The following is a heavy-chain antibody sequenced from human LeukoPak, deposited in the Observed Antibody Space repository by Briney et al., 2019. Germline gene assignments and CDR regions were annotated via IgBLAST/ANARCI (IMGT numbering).Heavy chain of an antibody. CDR2: IYYSGST. CDR3: ARARGVIGEFDY. D-gene: IGHD3-10*01. J-gene: IGHJ4*02. V-gene: IGHV4-59*01. Sequence: SETLSLTCTVSGGSISSYYWSWIRQPPGKGLEWIGYIYYSGSTNYNPSLKSRVTISVDTSKKQFSLKLSSVTAADTAVYYCARARGVIGEFDYWGQGTLVTVSS. CDR1: GGSISSYY.